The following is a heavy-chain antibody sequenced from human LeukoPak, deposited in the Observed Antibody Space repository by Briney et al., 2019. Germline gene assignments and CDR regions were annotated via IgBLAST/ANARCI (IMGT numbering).Heavy chain of an antibody. CDR3: ARAETGTYYYDSSGSFDC. CDR1: GYTFTGYY. D-gene: IGHD3-22*01. Sequence: ASVKVSCKASGYTFTGYYMHWVRQAPGQGLEWMGRINPNSGGTNYAQKFQGRVTMTRDTSISTAYMELSRLRSDDTAVYYCARAETGTYYYDSSGSFDCWGQGTLVTVSS. CDR2: INPNSGGT. J-gene: IGHJ4*02. V-gene: IGHV1-2*06.